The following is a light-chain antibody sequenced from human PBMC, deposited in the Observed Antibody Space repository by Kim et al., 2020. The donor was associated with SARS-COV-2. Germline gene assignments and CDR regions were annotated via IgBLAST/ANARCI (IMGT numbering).Light chain of an antibody. J-gene: IGKJ3*01. Sequence: DIQMTQSPSSLSASVGERVTITCQASQAIHKSLNWYQQKPGKAPKFLIYDASNLEAGVPSRFSGGGSGTDFTFTISSLQPEDIATYYCQQYDNVLFTFGPGTKVDIK. CDR3: QQYDNVLFT. CDR1: QAIHKS. CDR2: DAS. V-gene: IGKV1-33*01.